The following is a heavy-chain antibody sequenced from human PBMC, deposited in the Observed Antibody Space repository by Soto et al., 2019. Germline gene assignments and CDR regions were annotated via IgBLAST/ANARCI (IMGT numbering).Heavy chain of an antibody. CDR1: GGSFSGYY. CDR3: ARVLYDFWSGYYNGY. D-gene: IGHD3-3*01. V-gene: IGHV4-34*01. CDR2: INHSGST. J-gene: IGHJ4*01. Sequence: PSETLSLTSAVYGGSFSGYYWSWIRQPPGKGLEGIGEINHSGSTNYNPSLKSRVTISVDTSKNQFSLKLSSVTAADTAVYYCARVLYDFWSGYYNGYWGHGPLVTVSS.